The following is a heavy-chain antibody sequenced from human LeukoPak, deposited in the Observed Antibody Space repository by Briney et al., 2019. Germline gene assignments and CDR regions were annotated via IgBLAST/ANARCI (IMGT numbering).Heavy chain of an antibody. CDR3: ARGVTAIWGGFDT. CDR2: IYYSGST. CDR1: GGSISTYY. J-gene: IGHJ3*02. D-gene: IGHD2-21*02. V-gene: IGHV4-59*01. Sequence: PSETLSLTCTVSGGSISTYYWTWIRQPPGKGLEWIGYIYYSGSTNYNPSLKGRVTISVDTSKNQFSLKLTSLTAADTAVYYCARGVTAIWGGFDTWGQGTMVTVSS.